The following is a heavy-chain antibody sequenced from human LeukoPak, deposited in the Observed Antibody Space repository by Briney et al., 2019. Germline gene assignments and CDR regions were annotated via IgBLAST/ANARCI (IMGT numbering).Heavy chain of an antibody. CDR2: IYYSGST. D-gene: IGHD6-13*01. J-gene: IGHJ4*02. V-gene: IGHV4-39*01. Sequence: SETLSLTCTVSGGSISSTSHYWGWIRQPPGKGLEWIGSIYYSGSTYYNPSLKSRVTISVDTSKNQFSLRLSSVTAADMAVNFCARLGYSVSWTDCWGQGTLVTVSS. CDR3: ARLGYSVSWTDC. CDR1: GGSISSTSHY.